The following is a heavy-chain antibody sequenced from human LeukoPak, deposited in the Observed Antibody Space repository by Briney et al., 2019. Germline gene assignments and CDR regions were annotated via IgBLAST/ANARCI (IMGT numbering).Heavy chain of an antibody. CDR2: ISSSSSTI. Sequence: GGSLRLSCAASGFSFSSYSMNWVRQAPGKGLEWVSYISSSSSTIYYADSAKGRFTISRDNSKNTLYLQVNSLRAEDTAVYYCARDYSSGYYRTFDYWGQGTLVTVSS. CDR3: ARDYSSGYYRTFDY. D-gene: IGHD3-22*01. CDR1: GFSFSSYS. J-gene: IGHJ4*02. V-gene: IGHV3-48*01.